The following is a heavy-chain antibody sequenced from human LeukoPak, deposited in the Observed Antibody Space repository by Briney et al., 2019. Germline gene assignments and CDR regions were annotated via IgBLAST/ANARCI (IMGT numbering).Heavy chain of an antibody. CDR2: FSGRTTNT. Sequence: GGSLRLSCAASGFTFSNFAMTWIRQAPGKGLEWVSTFSGRTTNTYYADSVKGRFTISRHNSENTLYLQMNSPRAEDTAVYYCAKGMLVATTNFDYWGQGALVTVSS. V-gene: IGHV3-23*01. J-gene: IGHJ4*02. CDR1: GFTFSNFA. D-gene: IGHD5-24*01. CDR3: AKGMLVATTNFDY.